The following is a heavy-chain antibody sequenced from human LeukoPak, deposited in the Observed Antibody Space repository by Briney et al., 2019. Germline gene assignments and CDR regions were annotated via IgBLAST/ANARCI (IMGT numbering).Heavy chain of an antibody. CDR3: ARDTAMVRGYYFDY. D-gene: IGHD5-18*01. J-gene: IGHJ4*02. Sequence: PSEILSLTCTVSGGSISSSSYYWGWIRQPPGKGLEWIGSIYYSGSTYYNPSLKCRVTISVDTSKNQFSLKLSSVTAADTAVYYCARDTAMVRGYYFDYWGQGTLVTVSS. CDR2: IYYSGST. CDR1: GGSISSSSYY. V-gene: IGHV4-39*07.